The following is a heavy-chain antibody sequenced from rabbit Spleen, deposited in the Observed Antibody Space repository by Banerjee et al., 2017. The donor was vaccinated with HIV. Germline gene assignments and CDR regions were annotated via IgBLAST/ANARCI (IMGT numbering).Heavy chain of an antibody. CDR1: GFSFSSGYD. D-gene: IGHD1-1*01. Sequence: QEQLVESGGGLVQPEGSLTLTCTASGFSFSSGYDMSWVRQAPGKGLEWIGFIYTGNGKNYYASWAKGRFTISKTSSTTVTLQVTSLTAADMATYFCTRDDGSGHYIDGYFNLWGPGTLSPS. CDR2: IYTGNGKN. V-gene: IGHV1S45*01. J-gene: IGHJ4*01. CDR3: TRDDGSGHYIDGYFNL.